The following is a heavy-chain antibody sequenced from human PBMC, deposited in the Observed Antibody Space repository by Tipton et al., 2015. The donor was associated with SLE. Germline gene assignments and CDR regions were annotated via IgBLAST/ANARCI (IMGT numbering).Heavy chain of an antibody. J-gene: IGHJ4*02. CDR3: ARVGVDGSYPSYFDY. CDR1: GGSISSYY. V-gene: IGHV4-59*01. Sequence: TLSLTCTVSGGSISSYYWSWFRQPPGKGLEWIGYIYYSGSTNYNPSLKSRVTISVDTSKNQFSLKLSSVTAADTAVYYCARVGVDGSYPSYFDYWGQGTLVTVSS. CDR2: IYYSGST. D-gene: IGHD1-26*01.